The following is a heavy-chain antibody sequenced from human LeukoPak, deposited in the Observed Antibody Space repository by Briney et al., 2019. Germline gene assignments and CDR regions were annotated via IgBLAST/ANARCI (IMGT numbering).Heavy chain of an antibody. CDR2: ISSSSSTI. J-gene: IGHJ3*02. D-gene: IGHD3-16*02. CDR1: GFTFSSYS. Sequence: GGSLRLSCAASGFTFSSYSMNWVRQAPGKGLEWVSYISSSSSTIYYADSVKGRFTISRDNAKNSLYLKMKSLRAEDTAVYYCARGGVGYDYVWGSYRGAFDIWGQGTMVTVSS. V-gene: IGHV3-48*01. CDR3: ARGGVGYDYVWGSYRGAFDI.